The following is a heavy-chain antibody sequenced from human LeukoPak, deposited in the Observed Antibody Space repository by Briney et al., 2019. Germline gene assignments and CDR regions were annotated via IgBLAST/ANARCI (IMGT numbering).Heavy chain of an antibody. V-gene: IGHV3-48*01. J-gene: IGHJ4*02. D-gene: IGHD1-26*01. Sequence: GGSLRLSCAVSGFTFDSYSMNWVRQAPGKGLEWISYISGFSHTIYYADSVKGRFTISRDNAQNSVSLQMNSLRAEDTAVYYCARGGSYWLNYWGQGTLVTVSS. CDR1: GFTFDSYS. CDR3: ARGGSYWLNY. CDR2: ISGFSHTI.